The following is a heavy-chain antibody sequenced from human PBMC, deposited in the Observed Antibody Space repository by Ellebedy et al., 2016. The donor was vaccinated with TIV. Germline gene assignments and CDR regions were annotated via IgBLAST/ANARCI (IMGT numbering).Heavy chain of an antibody. CDR2: IKEDGSEK. V-gene: IGHV3-7*01. D-gene: IGHD3-10*01. Sequence: GESLKISCAASGFTFRSYWMTWVRQAPGKGLEWVANIKEDGSEKDYVDLVKGRFTISRDNAKNSLYLQMNNLRVEDTAVYYCARAHYWGQGTLVTVSS. CDR1: GFTFRSYW. J-gene: IGHJ4*02. CDR3: ARAHY.